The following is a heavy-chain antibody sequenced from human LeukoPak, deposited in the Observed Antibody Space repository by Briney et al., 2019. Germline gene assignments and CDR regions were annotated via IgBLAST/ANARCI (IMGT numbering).Heavy chain of an antibody. CDR3: ARDRIRTSHPTLDY. J-gene: IGHJ4*02. CDR2: ISSSSSTI. CDR1: GFTFSSYS. Sequence: PGGSLRLSCAASGFTFSSYSMNWVRQAPGKGLEWVSYISSSSSTIYYADSVKGRFTISRDNAKNSLYLQMNSLRDEDTAVYYCARDRIRTSHPTLDYWGQGTLVTVSS. V-gene: IGHV3-48*02.